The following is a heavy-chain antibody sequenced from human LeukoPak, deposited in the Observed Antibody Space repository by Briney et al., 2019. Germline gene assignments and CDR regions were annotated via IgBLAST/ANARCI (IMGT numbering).Heavy chain of an antibody. J-gene: IGHJ3*02. CDR1: GFTFSSYA. D-gene: IGHD3-22*01. CDR3: ARARSSGTPDAFDI. CDR2: ISGTAGDT. V-gene: IGHV3-13*01. Sequence: GGSLRLSCAASGFTFSSYAMSWVRQAPGKGLEWVSSISGTAGDTYYPGSVKGRFTISRENAKNSLYLQMNSLRAGDTAVYYCARARSSGTPDAFDIWGQGTMVTVSS.